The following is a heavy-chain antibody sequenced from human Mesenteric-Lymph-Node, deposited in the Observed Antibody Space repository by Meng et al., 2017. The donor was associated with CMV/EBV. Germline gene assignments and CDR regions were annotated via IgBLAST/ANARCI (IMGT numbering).Heavy chain of an antibody. Sequence: CKASGGTFSSYAISWVRQAPGRGLEWMGGIIPISGTANYAQKFQGRVTITADESTSTAYMELSSLRSEDTAVYYCARVFQGSGSYFDYWGQGTLVTVSS. V-gene: IGHV1-69*01. J-gene: IGHJ4*02. CDR3: ARVFQGSGSYFDY. D-gene: IGHD3-10*01. CDR1: GGTFSSYA. CDR2: IIPISGTA.